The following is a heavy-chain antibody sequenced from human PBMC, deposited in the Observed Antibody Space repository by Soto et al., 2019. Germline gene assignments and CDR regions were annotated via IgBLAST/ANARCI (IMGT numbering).Heavy chain of an antibody. CDR1: GFTFSSYA. J-gene: IGHJ4*02. CDR2: ISYDGSNK. Sequence: QVQLVESGGGVVQPGRSLRLSCAASGFTFSSYAMHWVRQAPGKGLEWVAVISYDGSNKYYADSVKGRFTISRDNSKNTLYLQMNSLRAEDTAVYYCARDLLLWFGESTVFDYWGQGTLVTVSS. CDR3: ARDLLLWFGESTVFDY. V-gene: IGHV3-30-3*01. D-gene: IGHD3-10*01.